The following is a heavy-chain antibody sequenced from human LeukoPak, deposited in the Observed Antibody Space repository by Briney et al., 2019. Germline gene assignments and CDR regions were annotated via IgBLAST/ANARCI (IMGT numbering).Heavy chain of an antibody. CDR2: ISGSGGST. CDR3: AKDVREGITMVRGVHTGFEY. V-gene: IGHV3-23*01. Sequence: QAGGSLRLSCAASGFTFSSYAMSWVRQAPGKGLEWVSAISGSGGSTYYADSVKGRFTISRDNSKNTLYLQMNSLRAEDTAVYYCAKDVREGITMVRGVHTGFEYWGQGTLVTVSS. CDR1: GFTFSSYA. J-gene: IGHJ4*02. D-gene: IGHD3-10*01.